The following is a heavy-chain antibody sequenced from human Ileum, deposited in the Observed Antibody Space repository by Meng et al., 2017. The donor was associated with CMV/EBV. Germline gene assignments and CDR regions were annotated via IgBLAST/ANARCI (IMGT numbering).Heavy chain of an antibody. V-gene: IGHV3-7*01. D-gene: IGHD3-3*01. CDR2: IKEDGTDK. Sequence: GESLKISCAASGFTFSTYWMTWVRQAPGKGLEWVANIKEDGTDKYYVVSVRGRFTIYRDNAKNSLYLQMNSPRVEDTAVYYCARVSSEDFWSGRYPSGCYGMDVWGQGTTVTVSS. J-gene: IGHJ6*02. CDR1: GFTFSTYW. CDR3: ARVSSEDFWSGRYPSGCYGMDV.